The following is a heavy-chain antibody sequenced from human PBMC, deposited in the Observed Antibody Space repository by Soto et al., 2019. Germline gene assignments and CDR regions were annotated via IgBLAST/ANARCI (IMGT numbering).Heavy chain of an antibody. CDR3: ARAAAQYNWFDP. Sequence: GGYLSLSCAASGFPFRRYSMNWLRQAPGKGLEWVSSISSSSSYIYYADSVKGRFTISRDNAKNSLYLQMNSLRAEDTAVYYCARAAAQYNWFDPWGQGTLVTVSS. CDR2: ISSSSSYI. J-gene: IGHJ5*02. V-gene: IGHV3-21*01. D-gene: IGHD6-13*01. CDR1: GFPFRRYS.